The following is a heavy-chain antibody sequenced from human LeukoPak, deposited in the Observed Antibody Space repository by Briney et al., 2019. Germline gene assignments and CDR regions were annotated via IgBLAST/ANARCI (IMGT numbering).Heavy chain of an antibody. D-gene: IGHD6-6*01. Sequence: GSLRLSCAASGFTFSSYEMNWVRQPPGKGLEWIGHIYHSGSTNYNPSLKSRVTISVDTSKNQFSLKLSSVTAADTAVYYCSRGGDIAARPSDYWGQGTLVTVSS. CDR1: GFTFSSYE. J-gene: IGHJ4*02. CDR2: IYHSGST. CDR3: SRGGDIAARPSDY. V-gene: IGHV4-59*01.